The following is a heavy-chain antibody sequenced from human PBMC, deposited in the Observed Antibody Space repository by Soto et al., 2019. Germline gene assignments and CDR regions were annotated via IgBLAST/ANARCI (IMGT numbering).Heavy chain of an antibody. J-gene: IGHJ5*02. CDR3: ARVIWSGHLTSDL. V-gene: IGHV3-48*02. CDR2: ISSSSSTI. D-gene: IGHD3-3*01. CDR1: GFTFSSNS. Sequence: EVQVVESGGGLVKPGGSLRLSCAASGFTFSSNSMNWVRQAPGKGLEWISYISSSSSTIYADSVKGRFTISRDNAKNSLYLQMNILRDEDTAVYYCARVIWSGHLTSDLWGQGTLVTVSS.